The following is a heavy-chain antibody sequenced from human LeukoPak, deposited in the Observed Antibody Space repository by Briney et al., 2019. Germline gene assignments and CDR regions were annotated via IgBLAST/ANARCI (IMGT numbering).Heavy chain of an antibody. Sequence: SETLSLTCAVSGGSISSGGYSWSWIRQPPGKGLEWIGYIYYSVNTYYSPSLKSRVTISVDTSKNQFSLKLSSVTAADTAVYYCAREGAGSSMRNWFDPWGQGTLVTVSS. CDR1: GGSISSGGYS. D-gene: IGHD1-26*01. V-gene: IGHV4-30-4*07. J-gene: IGHJ5*02. CDR3: AREGAGSSMRNWFDP. CDR2: IYYSVNT.